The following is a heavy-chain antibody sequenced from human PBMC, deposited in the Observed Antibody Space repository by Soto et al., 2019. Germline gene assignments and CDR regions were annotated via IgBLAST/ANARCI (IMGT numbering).Heavy chain of an antibody. V-gene: IGHV1-46*02. J-gene: IGHJ6*02. CDR2: INPGGGTT. Sequence: QVQLVQSGAEVKNPGASVKVSCKASGFAFNNYDMHGVLQAPGHGLEWMGIINPGGGTTTYTQKVQARVNMTRDTSTSTFLMELSSIRSDDTAVYYCARAGGETDYYYGMDVWGQGTTVTVSS. D-gene: IGHD7-27*01. CDR3: ARAGGETDYYYGMDV. CDR1: GFAFNNYD.